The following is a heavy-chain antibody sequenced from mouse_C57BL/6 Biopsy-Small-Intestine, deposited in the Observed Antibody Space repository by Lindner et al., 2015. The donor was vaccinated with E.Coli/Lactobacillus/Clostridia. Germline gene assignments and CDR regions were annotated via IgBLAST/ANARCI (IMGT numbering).Heavy chain of an antibody. CDR3: ARGANWAYAMDY. CDR1: GYTFTTYP. Sequence: VQLQESGADLVKPGASVKMSCKASGYTFTTYPIEWTKQNHGKSLEWIGNFHPYNDDTKYNEKFKGKATLTVEKSSSTVYLELSRLTSDDSAVYYCARGANWAYAMDYWGQGTSVTVSS. D-gene: IGHD4-1*01. J-gene: IGHJ4*01. V-gene: IGHV1-47*01. CDR2: FHPYNDDT.